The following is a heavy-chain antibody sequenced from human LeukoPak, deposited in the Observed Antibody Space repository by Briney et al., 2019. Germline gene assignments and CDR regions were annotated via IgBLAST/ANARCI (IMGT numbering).Heavy chain of an antibody. CDR2: ISSSSTYI. J-gene: IGHJ4*02. CDR1: GFTFSSYS. D-gene: IGHD1-26*01. V-gene: IGHV3-21*01. CDR3: ARGQSESGYFDY. Sequence: GFLRLSCAASGFTFSSYSMNWVRQPPGKGLEWVSSISSSSTYIYYADSVKGRFTISRDNAKNSLYLQMNSLRAEDTAVYYCARGQSESGYFDYWGQGTLVTVSS.